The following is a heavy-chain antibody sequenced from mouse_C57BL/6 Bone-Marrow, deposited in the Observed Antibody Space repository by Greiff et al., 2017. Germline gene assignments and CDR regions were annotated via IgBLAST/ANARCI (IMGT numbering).Heavy chain of an antibody. V-gene: IGHV1-78*01. J-gene: IGHJ1*03. Sequence: QVQLQQSDAELVKPGASVQISCKVSGYTFTDHTIHWMKQRPETGLEWIGYIYPRDGSTTNNEKIKGKATLTADKSSSTAYMQLYSLTSDDSAVYFCARWRAITTAFDVWGTGTTVTVSS. CDR1: GYTFTDHT. CDR3: ARWRAITTAFDV. CDR2: IYPRDGST. D-gene: IGHD1-1*01.